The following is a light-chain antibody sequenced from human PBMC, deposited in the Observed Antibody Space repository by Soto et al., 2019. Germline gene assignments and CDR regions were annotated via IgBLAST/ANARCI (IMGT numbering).Light chain of an antibody. CDR2: GVS. V-gene: IGKV3-20*01. CDR1: QSVSSY. Sequence: EIVLTQSPATLSLSPGERATLSCRASQSVSSYLAWYQQKPGQAPRLLIHGVSTRATGIPDRFSGSGSGTDFTLTISRLEPEDFAVYYCQQYVTSPYIFGQGTKLEI. J-gene: IGKJ2*01. CDR3: QQYVTSPYI.